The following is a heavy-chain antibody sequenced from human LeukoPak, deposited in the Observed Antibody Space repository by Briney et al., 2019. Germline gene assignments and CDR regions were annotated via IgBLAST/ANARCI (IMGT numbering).Heavy chain of an antibody. CDR2: IYYSGST. J-gene: IGHJ4*02. CDR3: ARHWELLLLYFDY. Sequence: SETLSLTCTVSGSSISSSSYYWGWIRQPPGKGLEWIGSIYYSGSTYYNPSLKSRVTISVDTSKNQFSLKLSSVTAADTAVYYCARHWELLLLYFDYWGQGTLVTVSS. CDR1: GSSISSSSYY. V-gene: IGHV4-39*01. D-gene: IGHD1-26*01.